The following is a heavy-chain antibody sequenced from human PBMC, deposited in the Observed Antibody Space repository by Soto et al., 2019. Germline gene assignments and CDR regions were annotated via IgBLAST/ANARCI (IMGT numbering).Heavy chain of an antibody. V-gene: IGHV1-69*01. CDR3: ARDRSVKRELPRYYGMDV. J-gene: IGHJ6*02. Sequence: QVQLVQSGAEVKKPGSSVKVSCKASGGTFSSYAISWVRQAPGQGLEWLGGIIPILGTANYAQKLQGRVTITADDSTSTAYMELSSLRSEDTAVYYCARDRSVKRELPRYYGMDVWGQGTTVTVSS. D-gene: IGHD1-26*01. CDR2: IIPILGTA. CDR1: GGTFSSYA.